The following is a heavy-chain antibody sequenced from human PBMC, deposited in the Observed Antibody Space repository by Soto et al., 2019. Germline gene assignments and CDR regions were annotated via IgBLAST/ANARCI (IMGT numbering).Heavy chain of an antibody. V-gene: IGHV4-61*01. CDR3: ARASYSGSYRGTHGY. CDR1: GASVSSGSYY. CDR2: IYYSGST. J-gene: IGHJ4*02. D-gene: IGHD1-26*01. Sequence: QVHLQESGPGLVKPSEPLSLTCTVSGASVSSGSYYWSWIRQPPGKGLEWIGYIYYSGSTNYNPSLKSRVTISVDTSKNQFSLKLSSVTAADTAVYYCARASYSGSYRGTHGYWGQGTLVTVSS.